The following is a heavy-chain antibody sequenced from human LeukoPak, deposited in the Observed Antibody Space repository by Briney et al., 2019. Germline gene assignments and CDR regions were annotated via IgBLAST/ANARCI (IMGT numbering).Heavy chain of an antibody. Sequence: GGSLRLSCAASGFTFSIYSMNWVRQAPGKGLEWLSYISSSSNYIYYADSVKGRFTISRDNVQNSLYLQMNSLRAEGTAMYYCARDRGYFDNWGQGTLVTVSS. J-gene: IGHJ4*02. CDR1: GFTFSIYS. CDR3: ARDRGYFDN. CDR2: ISSSSNYI. V-gene: IGHV3-21*01.